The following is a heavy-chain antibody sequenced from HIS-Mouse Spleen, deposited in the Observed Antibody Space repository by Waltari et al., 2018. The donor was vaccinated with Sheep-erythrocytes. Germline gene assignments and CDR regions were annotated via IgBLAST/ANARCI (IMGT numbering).Heavy chain of an antibody. Sequence: QVQLVQSGAEVKKPGSSLKVSCKASGGTFSSYAISWVRQAPGQGLEWMGRIIPILGIANYAQKCQGRVTITADKSTSTAYMELSSLRSEDTAVYYCAQTGATTPHFDYWGQGTLVTVSS. D-gene: IGHD1-26*01. V-gene: IGHV1-69*04. CDR1: GGTFSSYA. CDR3: AQTGATTPHFDY. J-gene: IGHJ4*02. CDR2: IIPILGIA.